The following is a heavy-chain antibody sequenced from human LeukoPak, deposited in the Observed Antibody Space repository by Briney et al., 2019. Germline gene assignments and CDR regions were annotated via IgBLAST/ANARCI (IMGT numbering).Heavy chain of an antibody. D-gene: IGHD3-10*01. J-gene: IGHJ6*03. CDR2: INHSGST. CDR1: GGSFSGYY. CDR3: ARRMSPKYYYGSGSDYYYMDA. Sequence: SETLSLTCAVYGGSFSGYYWSWIRQPPGKGLEWIGEINHSGSTNYNPSLKSRVTISVDTSKNQFSLKLSSVTAADTAVYYCARRMSPKYYYGSGSDYYYMDAWGKGTTVTISS. V-gene: IGHV4-34*01.